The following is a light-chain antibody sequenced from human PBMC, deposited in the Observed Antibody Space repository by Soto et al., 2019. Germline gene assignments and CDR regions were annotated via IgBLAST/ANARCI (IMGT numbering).Light chain of an antibody. CDR1: SSDVGSYNL. J-gene: IGLJ1*01. CDR3: LSYAGSSTYV. V-gene: IGLV2-23*01. Sequence: QSVLTQPASVSGSPGQTITISCTGTSSDVGSYNLVSWYQQHPGKAPKLMIYGASKRPSGVSNRFSGSKSGNTASLTISGLQAEDEADYYCLSYAGSSTYVFGTGTKLTVL. CDR2: GAS.